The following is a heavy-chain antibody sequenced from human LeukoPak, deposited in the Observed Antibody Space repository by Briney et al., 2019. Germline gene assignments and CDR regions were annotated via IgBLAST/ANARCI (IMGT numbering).Heavy chain of an antibody. V-gene: IGHV3-23*01. D-gene: IGHD5-18*01. CDR2: ISCSGSST. Sequence: PGGSLRLSCAASGFTFSSYAMSWVRQTPGKGLEWVSAISCSGSSTYYADSVKGRFTISIDNSRNTLYLQMNSLRAEDTAVYYCAKAERGYSYGDFDYWGQGTLVTVSS. CDR1: GFTFSSYA. J-gene: IGHJ4*02. CDR3: AKAERGYSYGDFDY.